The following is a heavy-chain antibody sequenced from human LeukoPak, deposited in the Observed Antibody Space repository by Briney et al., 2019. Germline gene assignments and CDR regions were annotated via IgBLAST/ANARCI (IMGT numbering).Heavy chain of an antibody. CDR1: GFTVSSNY. D-gene: IGHD3-10*01. J-gene: IGHJ4*02. Sequence: GGSLRLSCAASGFTVSSNYMSWVRQAPGKGLEWVSVISGSDANTFYTDSVRGRFTISRDNSNNALYLHMTSLRAEDTALYYCAKHLWRDLLSFGEGYYFGDWGQGTLVTVSS. CDR2: ISGSDANT. V-gene: IGHV3-23*01. CDR3: AKHLWRDLLSFGEGYYFGD.